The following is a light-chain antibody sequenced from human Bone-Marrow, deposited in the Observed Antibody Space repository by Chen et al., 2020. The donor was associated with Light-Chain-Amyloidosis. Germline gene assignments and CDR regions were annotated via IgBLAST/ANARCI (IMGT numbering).Light chain of an antibody. CDR3: QQYGTSPLT. CDR2: GSA. J-gene: IGKJ4*01. Sequence: EIVLTQSPGTLSLSPGEGANLSCRASQTISSNYLTGYQQKFGQAPRLLIYGSASRATGIPERFTGSGSGTDFTLSINRLEPEDFAMYYCQQYGTSPLTFGGGTKVEIK. V-gene: IGKV3-20*01. CDR1: QTISSNY.